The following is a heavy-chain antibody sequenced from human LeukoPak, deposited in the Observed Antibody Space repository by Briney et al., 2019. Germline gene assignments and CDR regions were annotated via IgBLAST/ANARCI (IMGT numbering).Heavy chain of an antibody. CDR1: GFTFSSYA. CDR2: ISGSGDNT. V-gene: IGHV3-23*01. Sequence: GVSLRLSCAASGFTFSSYAFSWVRQAPGKGLEWVSAISGSGDNTYYAESVAGRFTISRDNSKSTLYPQVNSLRAEDTAVYYCAKHGSGRYFDYWGQGTLVTVSS. J-gene: IGHJ4*02. CDR3: AKHGSGRYFDY. D-gene: IGHD6-19*01.